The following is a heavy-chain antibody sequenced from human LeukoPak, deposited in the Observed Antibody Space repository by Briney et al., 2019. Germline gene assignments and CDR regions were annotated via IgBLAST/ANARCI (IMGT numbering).Heavy chain of an antibody. Sequence: GASVKVSCKASGGTFSSYAISWVRQAPGQGLEWMGRIIPILGIANYAQKFQGRVTITADKSTSTAYMELSSLRSEDTAVYHCATARYYDSSGYSANYYYYGMDVWGQGTMVTVSS. CDR3: ATARYYDSSGYSANYYYYGMDV. CDR1: GGTFSSYA. J-gene: IGHJ6*02. V-gene: IGHV1-69*04. CDR2: IIPILGIA. D-gene: IGHD3-22*01.